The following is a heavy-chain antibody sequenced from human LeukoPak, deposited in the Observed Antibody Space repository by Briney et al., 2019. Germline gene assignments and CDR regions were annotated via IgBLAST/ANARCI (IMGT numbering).Heavy chain of an antibody. D-gene: IGHD3-22*01. CDR3: ARSPYYDSSGFFDY. CDR2: IYPGDSDT. J-gene: IGHJ4*02. CDR1: GYSFISYW. V-gene: IGHV5-51*01. Sequence: PGESLKSSCKGSGYSFISYWIGWVRQMPGKGLEWMGIIYPGDSDTRYSPSFQGQVTISADKFISTAYLQWSSLKASDTAMYYCARSPYYDSSGFFDYWGQGTLVTVSS.